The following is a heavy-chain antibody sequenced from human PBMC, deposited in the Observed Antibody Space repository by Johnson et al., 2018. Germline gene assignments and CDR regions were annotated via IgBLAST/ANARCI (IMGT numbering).Heavy chain of an antibody. CDR2: ISYDGSNK. CDR3: AKDKRIYGGSEYFQH. D-gene: IGHD3-3*01. J-gene: IGHJ1*01. V-gene: IGHV3-30*18. Sequence: QVQLVQSGGGVVQPGRSLRLSCAASGFTFSSYGMHWVRQAPGKGLEWVAVISYDGSNKYYADSVKGRFTISRDNSKNTLYLQMTSLRAEDTAVYYCAKDKRIYGGSEYFQHWGQGTLVTVSS. CDR1: GFTFSSYG.